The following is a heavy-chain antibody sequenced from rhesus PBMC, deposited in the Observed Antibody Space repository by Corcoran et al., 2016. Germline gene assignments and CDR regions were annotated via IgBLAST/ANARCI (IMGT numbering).Heavy chain of an antibody. D-gene: IGHD2-39*01. Sequence: QVQLQESGPGLVKPSETLSPTCAVSVYSISTGSGLSWFRHPPGKGLECIGYISYSGSSYYTPSFKSRVTSSIDTSKNQCSLKLSSVTAADTAVYYCARDNRVGGTRFDVWGPGVLVTVSS. CDR3: ARDNRVGGTRFDV. V-gene: IGHV4-127*01. CDR1: VYSISTGSGL. J-gene: IGHJ5-1*01. CDR2: ISYSGSS.